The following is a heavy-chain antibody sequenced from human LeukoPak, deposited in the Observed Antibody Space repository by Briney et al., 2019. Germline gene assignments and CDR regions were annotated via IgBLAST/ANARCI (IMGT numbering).Heavy chain of an antibody. CDR2: ISAYNGNT. D-gene: IGHD1-26*01. CDR3: ARGYLVGATSFLADY. Sequence: GASVKVSCKTSGYTFTSYGITWVRQAPGQGLEWMGWISAYNGNTNYAQKLQGRVTMTTDTSTSTAYMELRSLRSDDTAVYYCARGYLVGATSFLADYWGQGTLVTVSS. V-gene: IGHV1-18*01. J-gene: IGHJ4*02. CDR1: GYTFTSYG.